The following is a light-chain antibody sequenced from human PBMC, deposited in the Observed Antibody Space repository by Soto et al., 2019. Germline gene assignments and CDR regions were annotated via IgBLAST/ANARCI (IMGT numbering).Light chain of an antibody. J-gene: IGLJ1*01. CDR1: SSDVGGYNY. Sequence: QSALTQPASVSGSPGQSITISCTGTSSDVGGYNYVSWYQQQPGKAPKLMIYEVSNRPSGVSNRFSGSKSGNTASLTSSGIQAEDEADYYRSTYTSSSTLVFRTGTKLTDL. V-gene: IGLV2-14*01. CDR2: EVS. CDR3: STYTSSSTLV.